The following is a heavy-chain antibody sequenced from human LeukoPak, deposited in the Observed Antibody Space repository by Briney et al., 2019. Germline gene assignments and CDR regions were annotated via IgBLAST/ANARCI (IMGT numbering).Heavy chain of an antibody. CDR2: IYSGGDT. CDR3: ARGFFNFDY. D-gene: IGHD3-3*01. CDR1: GFSVSGYY. V-gene: IGHV3-66*02. J-gene: IGHJ4*02. Sequence: GGSLRLSCAASGFSVSGYYLSWVRQAPGKGLEWVSVIYSGGDTSYVDSVKGRFTFSRDNSKNTVHLQMNSLRPEDTAVYYCARGFFNFDYWGQGILVTVSS.